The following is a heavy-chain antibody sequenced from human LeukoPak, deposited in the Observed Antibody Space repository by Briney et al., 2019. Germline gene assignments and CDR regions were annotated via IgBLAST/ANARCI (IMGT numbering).Heavy chain of an antibody. CDR3: ARGRYSSSWYIVDAFDI. CDR1: GFTFSSNG. CDR2: IWYDGSNK. J-gene: IGHJ3*02. D-gene: IGHD6-13*01. Sequence: PGGSLRLSCAASGFTFSSNGTHWVRQAPGKGLEWVAVIWYDGSNKYYADSVKGRFTISTDNSKNTLYLQMNSLRAEDTAVYYCARGRYSSSWYIVDAFDIWGQGTMVTVSS. V-gene: IGHV3-33*01.